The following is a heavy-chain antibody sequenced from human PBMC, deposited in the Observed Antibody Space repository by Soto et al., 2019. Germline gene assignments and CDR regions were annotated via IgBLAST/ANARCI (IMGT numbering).Heavy chain of an antibody. D-gene: IGHD6-19*01. CDR1: GYTFTSYA. V-gene: IGHV1-3*01. Sequence: SCKASGYTFTSYAMHWVRQAPGQRLEWMGWINAGNGNTKYSQKFQGRVTITRDTSASTAYMELSSLRSEDTAVYYCAATYSSDQTPFDYWGQGTLVTVSS. CDR2: INAGNGNT. J-gene: IGHJ4*02. CDR3: AATYSSDQTPFDY.